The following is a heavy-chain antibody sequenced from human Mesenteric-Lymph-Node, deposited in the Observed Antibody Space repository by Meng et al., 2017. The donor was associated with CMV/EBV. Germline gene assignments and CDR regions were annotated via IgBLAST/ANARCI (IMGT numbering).Heavy chain of an antibody. CDR2: ITRSSTYI. D-gene: IGHD2-2*01. CDR3: TRGVPGGPDQYYYGMDV. J-gene: IGHJ6*02. Sequence: GGSLRLSCAASGFTFSTYRMSWVRQPPGKGLEWVSSITRSSTYIYYADSLKGRFIASRDNAKNLLWLQMNSLRDDDTAVYYCTRGVPGGPDQYYYGMDVWGQGTTVTVSS. V-gene: IGHV3-21*01. CDR1: GFTFSTYR.